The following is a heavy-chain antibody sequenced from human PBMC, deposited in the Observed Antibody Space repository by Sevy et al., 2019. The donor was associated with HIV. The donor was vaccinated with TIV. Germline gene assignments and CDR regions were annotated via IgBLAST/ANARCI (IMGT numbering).Heavy chain of an antibody. CDR1: GFTFSSYG. CDR2: IWYDGSNK. V-gene: IGHV3-33*01. J-gene: IGHJ6*02. CDR3: ARGPHYYYYYGMDV. Sequence: GGSLRLSCAASGFTFSSYGMHWVRQAPGKGLEWVAVIWYDGSNKYYADSVKGRFTISRDNSKNTLYLQMNGLRAEDTAVYYCARGPHYYYYYGMDVWGQGTAVTVSS.